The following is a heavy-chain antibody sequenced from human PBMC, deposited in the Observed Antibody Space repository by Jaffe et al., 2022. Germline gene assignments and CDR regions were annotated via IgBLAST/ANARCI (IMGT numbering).Heavy chain of an antibody. CDR3: AKHAGVIAAAGTGRWCSWFDP. CDR2: INPNSGGT. D-gene: IGHD6-13*01. CDR1: GYTFTGYY. V-gene: IGHV1-2*02. J-gene: IGHJ5*02. Sequence: QVQLVQSGAEVKKPGASVKVSCKASGYTFTGYYMHWVRQAPGQGLEWMGWINPNSGGTNYAQKFQGRVTMTRDTSISTAYMELSRLRSDDTAVYYCAKHAGVIAAAGTGRWCSWFDPWGQGTLVTVSS.